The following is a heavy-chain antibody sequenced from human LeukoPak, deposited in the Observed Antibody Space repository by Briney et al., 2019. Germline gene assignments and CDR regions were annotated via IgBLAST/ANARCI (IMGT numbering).Heavy chain of an antibody. CDR3: ARARIAVAGTRWFDP. Sequence: TGGSLRLSCAASGFTVSSNYMSWVRRAPGKGLGWVSVIYSGGSTYYADSVKGRFTISRDNSKNTLYLQMNSLRAEDTAVYYCARARIAVAGTRWFDPWGQGTLVTVSS. J-gene: IGHJ5*02. V-gene: IGHV3-53*01. D-gene: IGHD6-19*01. CDR1: GFTVSSNY. CDR2: IYSGGST.